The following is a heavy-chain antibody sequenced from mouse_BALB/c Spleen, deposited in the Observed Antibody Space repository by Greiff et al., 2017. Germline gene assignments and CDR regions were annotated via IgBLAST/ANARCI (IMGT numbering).Heavy chain of an antibody. CDR3: VVYGNYYYYAMDY. D-gene: IGHD2-1*01. CDR1: GFTFNTYA. CDR2: IRSKSNNYAT. J-gene: IGHJ4*01. Sequence: EVQLVESGGGLVQPKGSLKLSCAASGFTFNTYAMNWVRQAPGKGLEWVARIRSKSNNYATYYADSVKDRFTISRDDSQSMLYLQMNNLKTEDTAMYYCVVYGNYYYYAMDYWGQGTSVTVSS. V-gene: IGHV10-1*02.